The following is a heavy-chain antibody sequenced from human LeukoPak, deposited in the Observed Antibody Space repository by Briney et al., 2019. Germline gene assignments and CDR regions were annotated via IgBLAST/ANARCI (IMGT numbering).Heavy chain of an antibody. Sequence: ASVKVSCKASGYTFTSYDINWVRQATGQGLEWMGWMNPNSGNTGYAQKFQGRVTITRNTSISTAYMELSSLRSEDTAVYYCARGSYYDFWSGYYGYMDVWGKGTTATVSS. CDR2: MNPNSGNT. J-gene: IGHJ6*03. V-gene: IGHV1-8*03. CDR1: GYTFTSYD. CDR3: ARGSYYDFWSGYYGYMDV. D-gene: IGHD3-3*01.